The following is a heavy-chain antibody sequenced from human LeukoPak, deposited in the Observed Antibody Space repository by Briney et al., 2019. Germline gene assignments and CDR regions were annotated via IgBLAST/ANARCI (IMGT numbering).Heavy chain of an antibody. D-gene: IGHD2/OR15-2a*01. CDR3: AREDGVIAANYGMDV. V-gene: IGHV1-18*01. CDR1: GYTFTTYG. Sequence: ASVKVSSKASGYTFTTYGIRWVRQAPGQGREWMGWISAYNGNTNYTQKLQGSVTITTDTSTSTAYMELRSLRSYDTAVYYCAREDGVIAANYGMDVWGQGTTVTVSS. CDR2: ISAYNGNT. J-gene: IGHJ6*02.